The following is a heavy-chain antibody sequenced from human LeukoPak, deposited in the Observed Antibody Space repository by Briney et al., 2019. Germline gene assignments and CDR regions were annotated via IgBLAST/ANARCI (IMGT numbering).Heavy chain of an antibody. CDR3: AKDLYYDSSGPLDY. Sequence: GGSLRLSCAASGFTFSSYGVHWVRQAPGKGLEWVAVIWYDGSNKYYADSVKGRFTISRDNSKNTLYLQMNSLRAEDTAVYYCAKDLYYDSSGPLDYWGQGTLVTVSS. CDR1: GFTFSSYG. CDR2: IWYDGSNK. D-gene: IGHD3-22*01. J-gene: IGHJ4*02. V-gene: IGHV3-33*06.